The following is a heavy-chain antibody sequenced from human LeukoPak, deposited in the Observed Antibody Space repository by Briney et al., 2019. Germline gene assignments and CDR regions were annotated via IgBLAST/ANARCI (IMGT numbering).Heavy chain of an antibody. CDR3: ASPTYYYDSSGYYYGGGYAFDI. Sequence: SQTLSLTCAISGDSVSSNSAAWNWIRQSPSRGLEWLGRTYYRSKWYNDYAVSVKSRITIKPDTSKNQFSLKLSSVTAADTAVYYCASPTYYYDSSGYYYGGGYAFDIWGQGTMVTVSS. V-gene: IGHV6-1*01. D-gene: IGHD3-22*01. CDR1: GDSVSSNSAA. J-gene: IGHJ3*02. CDR2: TYYRSKWYN.